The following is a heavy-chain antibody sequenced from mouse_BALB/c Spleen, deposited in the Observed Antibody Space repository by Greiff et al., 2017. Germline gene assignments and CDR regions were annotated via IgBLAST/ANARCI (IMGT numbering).Heavy chain of an antibody. J-gene: IGHJ2*01. V-gene: IGHV2-9*02. D-gene: IGHD1-2*01. CDR1: GFSLTSYG. Sequence: QVQLQQSGPGLVAPSQSLSITCTVSGFSLTSYGVHWVRQPPGKGLEWLGVIWAGGSTNYNSALMSRLSISKDNSKSQVFLKMNSLQTDDTAMYYCARDEGVRLYYFDYWGQGTTLTVSS. CDR3: ARDEGVRLYYFDY. CDR2: IWAGGST.